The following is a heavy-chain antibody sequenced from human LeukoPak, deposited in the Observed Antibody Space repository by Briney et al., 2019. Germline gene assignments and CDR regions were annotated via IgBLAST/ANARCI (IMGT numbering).Heavy chain of an antibody. J-gene: IGHJ3*02. CDR3: ASSYYDSSGYYIHDAFDI. V-gene: IGHV4-4*07. D-gene: IGHD3-22*01. CDR1: GGSISSYY. CDR2: IYTSGST. Sequence: SETLSLTCTVSGGSISSYYWSWIRQPAGKGLEWLGRIYTSGSTNYNPSLKGRVTMSVDTSKNQFSLKLSSVTAADTAVYYCASSYYDSSGYYIHDAFDIWGQGTMVTVSS.